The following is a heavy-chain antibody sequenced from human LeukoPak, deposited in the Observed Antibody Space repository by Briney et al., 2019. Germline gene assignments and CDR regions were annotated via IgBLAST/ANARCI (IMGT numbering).Heavy chain of an antibody. CDR3: ARDGHIVEVTPLGYYGMDV. Sequence: DSVKVSCKASGYTFTSYYMHWVRQAPGQGLEWLGIINPSGGSTSSPQKFQGRVTMTRDTSTSTVYMELSSLRSEDTAVYYCARDGHIVEVTPLGYYGMDVWGQGTTVTVSS. D-gene: IGHD2-21*02. CDR1: GYTFTSYY. CDR2: INPSGGST. V-gene: IGHV1-46*01. J-gene: IGHJ6*02.